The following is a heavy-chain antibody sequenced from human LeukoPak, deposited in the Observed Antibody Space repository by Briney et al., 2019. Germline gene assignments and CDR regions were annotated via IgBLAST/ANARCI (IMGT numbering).Heavy chain of an antibody. CDR3: AREISRFGI. CDR1: GFTVSSSNY. Sequence: PGGSLRLSCAASGFTVSSSNYMNWVRQAPGKGLGWVSGIYTGGTTYYTDSVKGRFTISRDNPSNTLYLQMHSLRAEDTAVYYCAREISRFGIWGQGTLVTVSS. D-gene: IGHD3-16*01. V-gene: IGHV3-66*01. J-gene: IGHJ4*02. CDR2: IYTGGTT.